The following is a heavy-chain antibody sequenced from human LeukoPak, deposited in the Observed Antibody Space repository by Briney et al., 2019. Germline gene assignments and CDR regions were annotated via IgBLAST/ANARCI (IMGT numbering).Heavy chain of an antibody. V-gene: IGHV3-23*01. Sequence: GGSLRLSCAASGFTFSSYAMSWVRQAPGKGLEWVSAISGSGGSTYYADSVKGRFTISRDNSKNTLYLQMNSLRAEDTAVYYCAKDRAKRWLQGGDWFDPWGQGALVTVSS. CDR2: ISGSGGST. CDR3: AKDRAKRWLQGGDWFDP. CDR1: GFTFSSYA. D-gene: IGHD6-19*01. J-gene: IGHJ5*02.